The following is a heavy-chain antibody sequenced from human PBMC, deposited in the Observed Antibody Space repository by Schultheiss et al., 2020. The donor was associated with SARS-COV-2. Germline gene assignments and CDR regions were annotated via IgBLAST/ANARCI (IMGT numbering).Heavy chain of an antibody. CDR1: GGSISSYY. CDR2: IYTSGST. Sequence: SETLSLTCTVSGGSISSYYWSWIRQPAGKGLEWIGRIYTSGSTYYNPSLKSRVTMSVDTSKNQFSLKLSSVTAADTAVYYCARAEAGNWNPPWFDPWGQGTLVTVSS. CDR3: ARAEAGNWNPPWFDP. D-gene: IGHD1-1*01. V-gene: IGHV4-4*07. J-gene: IGHJ5*02.